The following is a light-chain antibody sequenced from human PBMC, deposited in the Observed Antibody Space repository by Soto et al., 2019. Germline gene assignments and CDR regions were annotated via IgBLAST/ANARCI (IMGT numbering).Light chain of an antibody. CDR3: KQYGYPPF. CDR1: ETVTRSF. Sequence: EILFTQSPGTLSLSPGERATLSCRASETVTRSFVAWYQKTSGRHLRLLIYGSSSSATGIPDRFSGSGSGTDFTLTVSSLEPEDFAVYYCKQYGYPPFFGGGTKVDI. CDR2: GSS. V-gene: IGKV3-20*01. J-gene: IGKJ4*01.